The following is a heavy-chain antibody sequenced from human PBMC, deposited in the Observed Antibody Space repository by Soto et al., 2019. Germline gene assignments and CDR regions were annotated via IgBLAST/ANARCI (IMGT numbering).Heavy chain of an antibody. CDR1: GYSFTSYW. Sequence: GESLKISCEGSGYSFTSYWIGWVRQMPGKGLEWMGIIYPGDSNTKYSPSFQGQVTISAAKSISTAYLQWSSLKASDTAIYYCAREGSNCTSGLCSTNNFDSWGQGTQVTVSS. CDR3: AREGSNCTSGLCSTNNFDS. D-gene: IGHD2-8*02. CDR2: IYPGDSNT. V-gene: IGHV5-51*01. J-gene: IGHJ4*02.